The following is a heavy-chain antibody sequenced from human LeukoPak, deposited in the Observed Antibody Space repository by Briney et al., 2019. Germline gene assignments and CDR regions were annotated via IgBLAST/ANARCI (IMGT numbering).Heavy chain of an antibody. D-gene: IGHD3-22*01. V-gene: IGHV3-15*01. CDR1: GFTFSQDW. Sequence: GGSLRLSCAASGFTFSQDWMAWVRQAPGKGLEWVGRIKSLTAGGTADYAAPVEGRFTISRDDSKDILFLQMHSLKPEDTAVYYCTNTHSSDSSGSHWGQGTLVTVSP. CDR2: IKSLTAGGTA. CDR3: TNTHSSDSSGSH. J-gene: IGHJ4*02.